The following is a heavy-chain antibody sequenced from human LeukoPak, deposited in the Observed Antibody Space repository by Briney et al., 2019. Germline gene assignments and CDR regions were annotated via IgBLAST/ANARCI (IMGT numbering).Heavy chain of an antibody. V-gene: IGHV3-74*01. CDR3: ARDQSTYYYGSGSVGY. Sequence: GGSLRLSCAASGFTFSSHWVHWVRQAPGKGLVWVSRINSDGSSTSYADSVKGRFTISRDNAKNTLYLQMNSLRAEDTAVYYCARDQSTYYYGSGSVGYWGQGTLVTVSS. CDR2: INSDGSST. D-gene: IGHD3-10*01. CDR1: GFTFSSHW. J-gene: IGHJ4*02.